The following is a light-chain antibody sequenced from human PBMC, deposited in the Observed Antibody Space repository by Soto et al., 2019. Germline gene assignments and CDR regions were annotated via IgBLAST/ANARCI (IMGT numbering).Light chain of an antibody. V-gene: IGLV2-14*01. Sequence: QSALTQPASVSGSPGQSITISCSGTSSDVGGYNYVSWYQQHPGKAPKLMIYDVSNRPSGVSNRFSGSKSGNTASLTISGLQVEAGVFFSSTSFTSSTSYVFVPGTKV. CDR2: DVS. J-gene: IGLJ1*01. CDR3: TSFTSSTSYV. CDR1: SSDVGGYNY.